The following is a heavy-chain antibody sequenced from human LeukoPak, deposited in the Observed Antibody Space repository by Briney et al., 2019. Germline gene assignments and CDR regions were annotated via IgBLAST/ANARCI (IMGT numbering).Heavy chain of an antibody. Sequence: SETLSLTCTVSGGSISSSSYYWGWIRQPPGKGLEWIGSIYYSGSTNYNPSLKSRVTISVDTSKNQFSLKLSSVTAADTAVYYCARRDYYTSGSYLWGQGTLVTVSS. CDR3: ARRDYYTSGSYL. V-gene: IGHV4-39*07. CDR2: IYYSGST. J-gene: IGHJ4*02. D-gene: IGHD3-10*01. CDR1: GGSISSSSYY.